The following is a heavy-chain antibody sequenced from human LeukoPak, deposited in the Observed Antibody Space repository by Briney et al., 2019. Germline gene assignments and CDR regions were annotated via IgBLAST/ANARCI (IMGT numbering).Heavy chain of an antibody. V-gene: IGHV4-39*01. Sequence: TSETLSLTXAVYGGSFSGYYWGWIRQAPGKGLEWIGSIYYSGSTYYNPSLKRRVTISVDTSKNQFSLKLSSVTAADTAVYYCARHGSYGGFFDYWGQGTLVTVSS. CDR1: GGSFSGYY. J-gene: IGHJ4*02. CDR2: IYYSGST. D-gene: IGHD4-17*01. CDR3: ARHGSYGGFFDY.